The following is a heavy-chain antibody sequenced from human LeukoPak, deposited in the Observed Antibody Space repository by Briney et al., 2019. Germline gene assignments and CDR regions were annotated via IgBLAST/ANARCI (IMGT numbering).Heavy chain of an antibody. J-gene: IGHJ4*02. CDR2: INPNSGGT. D-gene: IGHD1-14*01. CDR3: ARDYGRAKPGTISFQFDY. CDR1: GYTFTGYY. V-gene: IGHV1-2*06. Sequence: ASVKVSCKASGYTFTGYYMHWVRQAPGQGLEWMGRINPNSGGTNYAQKFQGRVTTTRDTSISTAYMELSRLRSDDTAVYYCARDYGRAKPGTISFQFDYWGQGTLVTVSS.